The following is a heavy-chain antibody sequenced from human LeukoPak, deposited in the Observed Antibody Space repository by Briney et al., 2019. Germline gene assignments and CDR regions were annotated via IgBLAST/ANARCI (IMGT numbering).Heavy chain of an antibody. Sequence: GGSLRLSCAASGFRFSYYSLNWVRHAPGKGLEWASSISSSSSYIYYADSVKGRFTVSRDNAKNSLYLQMNSLRAEDTAVYYCARVYSSGWYMVGAFDIWGQGTMVTVSS. D-gene: IGHD6-19*01. CDR3: ARVYSSGWYMVGAFDI. CDR1: GFRFSYYS. J-gene: IGHJ3*02. V-gene: IGHV3-21*01. CDR2: ISSSSSYI.